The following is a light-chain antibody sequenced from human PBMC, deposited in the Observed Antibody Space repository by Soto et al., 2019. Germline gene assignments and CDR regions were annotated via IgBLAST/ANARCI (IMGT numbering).Light chain of an antibody. CDR3: PQSASSVT. CDR2: DAD. J-gene: IGKJ5*01. V-gene: IGKV3-20*01. Sequence: EIVLTQSPGHRSLSPGQRATLSCMPIQRVINNYLSFYQQKPGQAPTLLIYDADTMATGIPDRFRGSGFGTHLTLTISSLEPEDLAMYYCPQSASSVTFGQGTLMQIK. CDR1: QRVINNY.